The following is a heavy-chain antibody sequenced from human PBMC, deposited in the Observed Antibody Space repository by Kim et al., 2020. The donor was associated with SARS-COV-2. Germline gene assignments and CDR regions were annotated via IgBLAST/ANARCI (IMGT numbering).Heavy chain of an antibody. V-gene: IGHV4-34*01. D-gene: IGHD6-13*01. Sequence: PGKGLEWIGEINHSGRTNSNPSLKSRVTISVDTSKNQFSLKLSSVTAADTAVYYCARGPGYSSSWYGARNWFDPWGQGTLVTVSS. CDR2: INHSGRT. CDR3: ARGPGYSSSWYGARNWFDP. J-gene: IGHJ5*02.